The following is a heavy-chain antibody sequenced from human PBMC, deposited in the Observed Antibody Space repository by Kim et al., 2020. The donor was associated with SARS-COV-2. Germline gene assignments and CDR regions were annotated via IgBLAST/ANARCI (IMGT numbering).Heavy chain of an antibody. CDR3: TTDSDIVVVPAAKRPGRFYYYYYGMDV. V-gene: IGHV3-15*01. Sequence: GGSLRLSCAASGFTFSNAWMSWVRQAPGKGLEWVGRIKSKTDGGTTDYAAPVKGRFTISRDDSKNTLYLQMNSLKTEDTAVYYCTTDSDIVVVPAAKRPGRFYYYYYGMDVWGQGTTVTVSS. CDR2: IKSKTDGGTT. J-gene: IGHJ6*02. D-gene: IGHD2-2*01. CDR1: GFTFSNAW.